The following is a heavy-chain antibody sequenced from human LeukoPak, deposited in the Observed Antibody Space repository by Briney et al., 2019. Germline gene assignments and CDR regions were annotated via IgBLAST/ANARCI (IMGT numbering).Heavy chain of an antibody. CDR3: TTDSSYGHDY. CDR2: IKSITDGGTT. J-gene: IGHJ4*02. D-gene: IGHD5-18*01. V-gene: IGHV3-15*01. CDR1: GFTFSNAW. Sequence: GGSLRLSCAASGFTFSNAWMSWVRQAPGKGLEWVGRIKSITDGGTTDYAAPVKGRFTISRDDSKNTLYLQMNSLKTEDTAVYYCTTDSSYGHDYWGQGTLVTVSS.